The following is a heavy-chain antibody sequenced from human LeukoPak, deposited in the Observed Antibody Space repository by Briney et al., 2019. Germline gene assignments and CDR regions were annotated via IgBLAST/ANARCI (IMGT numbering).Heavy chain of an antibody. CDR2: ISYDGSNK. D-gene: IGHD5-18*01. J-gene: IGHJ4*02. CDR1: GFIFSSYG. V-gene: IGHV3-30*18. CDR3: AKDEVDTAMRN. Sequence: PGGSLRLSCAASGFIFSSYGMHWVRQAPGKGLEWVAVISYDGSNKYYADSVKGRFTIPRDNSKNTLYLQMNSLRAEDTAVYYCAKDEVDTAMRNWGQGTLVTVSS.